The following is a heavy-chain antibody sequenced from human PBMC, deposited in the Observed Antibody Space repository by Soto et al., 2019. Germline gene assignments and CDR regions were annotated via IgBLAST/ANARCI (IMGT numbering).Heavy chain of an antibody. CDR1: GGSISSSSYY. V-gene: IGHV4-39*01. D-gene: IGHD3-10*01. CDR3: ARVGALWFGEGGDY. CDR2: IYYSGST. J-gene: IGHJ4*02. Sequence: QLQLQESGPGLVKPSETLSLTCTVSGGSISSSSYYWGWIRQPPGKGLEWIGSIYYSGSTYYNPSLTSPVPIPEDTAKNQFSLKLSSVSAADTAVYSCARVGALWFGEGGDYWGQGTLVTVSS.